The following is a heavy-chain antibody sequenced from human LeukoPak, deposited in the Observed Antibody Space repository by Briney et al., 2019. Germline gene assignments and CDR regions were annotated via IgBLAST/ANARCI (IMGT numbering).Heavy chain of an antibody. CDR2: INAGNGNT. CDR3: ARGKGGYYYVLDY. D-gene: IGHD3-22*01. CDR1: GYTFTSYA. V-gene: IGHV1-3*01. J-gene: IGHJ4*02. Sequence: ASVKVSCKASGYTFTSYAMHWVRQAPGQRLEWMGWINAGNGNTKYSQKFQGRVTITRDTSASTAYMELSSLRSEDTAVYYCARGKGGYYYVLDYWGQGTLVTVSS.